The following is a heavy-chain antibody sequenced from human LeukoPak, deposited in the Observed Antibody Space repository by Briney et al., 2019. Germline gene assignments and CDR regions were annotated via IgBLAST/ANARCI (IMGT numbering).Heavy chain of an antibody. CDR1: GFTFSSYG. D-gene: IGHD2-15*01. CDR2: IRYDGSYK. V-gene: IGHV3-30*02. CDR3: AKFSEYCSGGSCFDAFDI. Sequence: SGGSLRLSCAASGFTFSSYGMHWVRQAPGKGLEWVAFIRYDGSYKYYADSVKGRFTISRDNSKNTLYLQMNSLRAEDTAVYYCAKFSEYCSGGSCFDAFDIWGQGTMVTVSS. J-gene: IGHJ3*02.